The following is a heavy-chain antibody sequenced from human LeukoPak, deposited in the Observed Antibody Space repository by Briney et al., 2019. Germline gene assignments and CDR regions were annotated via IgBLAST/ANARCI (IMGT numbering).Heavy chain of an antibody. J-gene: IGHJ4*02. V-gene: IGHV4-34*01. CDR3: ARGLPADLVDYFDY. Sequence: SETLSLTWAVYGGSFSGYYWSWIRQPPGKGLEWIGEISHSGSTNYNPSLKSRVTISVDTSKNQFSLKLSSVTAADTAVYYCARGLPADLVDYFDYWGQGTLVTVSS. CDR2: ISHSGST. CDR1: GGSFSGYY. D-gene: IGHD6-6*01.